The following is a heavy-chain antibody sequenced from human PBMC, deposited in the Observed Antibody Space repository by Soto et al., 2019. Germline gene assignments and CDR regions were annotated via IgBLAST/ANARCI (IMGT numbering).Heavy chain of an antibody. CDR2: MHYSGST. V-gene: IGHV4-59*01. Sequence: ASETLSLTCTVSGGSISSYYWSWIRQPPGKGLEWIGYMHYSGSTNYNPSLKSRVTISVDTSKNQSSLKLRSVTAADTAVYYCASNGYDYPNWLDPWGQGTLVTVSS. J-gene: IGHJ5*02. D-gene: IGHD3-22*01. CDR1: GGSISSYY. CDR3: ASNGYDYPNWLDP.